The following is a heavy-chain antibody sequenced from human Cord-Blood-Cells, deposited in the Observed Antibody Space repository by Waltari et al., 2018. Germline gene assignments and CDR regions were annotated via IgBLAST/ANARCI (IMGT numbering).Heavy chain of an antibody. J-gene: IGHJ4*02. CDR2: IYYSGST. V-gene: IGHV4-59*01. CDR1: GGSISSYY. CDR3: AGGKTGIVGVPFDY. Sequence: QVQLQESGPGLVKPSETLSLTCTVSGGSISSYYWSWIRQPPGKGLEWIGYIYYSGSTNYNPALKSRVTISVDTSKNQFSLKLSSVTAADTAVYYCAGGKTGIVGVPFDYWGQGTLVTVSS. D-gene: IGHD1-26*01.